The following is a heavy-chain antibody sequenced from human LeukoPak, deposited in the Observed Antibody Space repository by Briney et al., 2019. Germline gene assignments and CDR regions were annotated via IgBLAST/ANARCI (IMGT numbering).Heavy chain of an antibody. J-gene: IGHJ3*02. CDR3: ARLNSLGAFDI. CDR1: GGTFSSYA. CDR2: IIPIFGTA. V-gene: IGHV1-69*13. D-gene: IGHD2/OR15-2a*01. Sequence: GASVKVSCKASGGTFSSYAISWVRQAPGQGLEWMGGIIPIFGTANYAQKFQGRVTITADESTSTAYMELSSLRSDDTAVYYCARLNSLGAFDIWGQGTIVTVSS.